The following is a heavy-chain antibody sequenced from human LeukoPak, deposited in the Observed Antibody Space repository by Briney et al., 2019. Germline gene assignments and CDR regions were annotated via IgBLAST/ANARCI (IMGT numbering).Heavy chain of an antibody. CDR3: ARGNYYDSSGSHWYFDL. Sequence: SETLSLTCAVYGGSFSGYYWSWIRRPPGKGLEWIGEINHSGSTNYNPSLKSRVTISVDTSKNQFSLKLSSVTAADTAVYYCARGNYYDSSGSHWYFDLWGRGTLVTVSS. CDR2: INHSGST. J-gene: IGHJ2*01. D-gene: IGHD3-22*01. CDR1: GGSFSGYY. V-gene: IGHV4-34*01.